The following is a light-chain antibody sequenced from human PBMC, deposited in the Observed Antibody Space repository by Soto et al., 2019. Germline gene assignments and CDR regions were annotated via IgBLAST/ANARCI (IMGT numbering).Light chain of an antibody. CDR1: SRDVGGYNY. CDR3: SSYAASNNFYFV. CDR2: EVT. J-gene: IGLJ3*02. V-gene: IGLV2-8*01. Sequence: QSALTQPPSASGSPGQSVTISCTGTSRDVGGYNYVSWYQQYPGRAPKLMIYEVTTRPSGVPDRFSGSKSGNTASLTVSGLQAEDEADYYCSSYAASNNFYFVFGGGTQLTVL.